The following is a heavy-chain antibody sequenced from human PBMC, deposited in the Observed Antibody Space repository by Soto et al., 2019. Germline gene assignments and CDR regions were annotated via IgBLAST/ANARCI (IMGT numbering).Heavy chain of an antibody. D-gene: IGHD3-22*01. V-gene: IGHV3-48*02. J-gene: IGHJ3*02. CDR3: ARDSYYDSDDAFDI. Sequence: GGSLRLSCAASGFTFSSYSMNWVRQAPGKGLEWVSYISSSSSTIYYADSVKGRFTISRDNAKNSLYLQMNSLRDEDTAVCYCARDSYYDSDDAFDIWGQGTMVTVSS. CDR2: ISSSSSTI. CDR1: GFTFSSYS.